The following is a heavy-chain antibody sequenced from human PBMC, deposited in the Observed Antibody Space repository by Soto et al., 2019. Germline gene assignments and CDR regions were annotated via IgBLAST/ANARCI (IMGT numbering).Heavy chain of an antibody. D-gene: IGHD3-22*01. CDR2: IYWNDDK. Sequence: SGPTLVNPPQTLTLTCTFSGFSLSTSGVGVGWIRQPPGKALEWLALIYWNDDKRYSPSLKSRLTISQDTSKNQVVLTMTNMDPVDTATYYCGVLTTYDSSRSPDYWGQGTLVTVSS. J-gene: IGHJ4*02. CDR1: GFSLSTSGVG. CDR3: GVLTTYDSSRSPDY. V-gene: IGHV2-5*01.